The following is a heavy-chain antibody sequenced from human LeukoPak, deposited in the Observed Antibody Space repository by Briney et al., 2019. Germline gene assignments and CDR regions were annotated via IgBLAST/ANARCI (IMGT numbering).Heavy chain of an antibody. CDR1: GFSFSSYS. J-gene: IGHJ4*02. CDR2: ITSSSSTM. Sequence: PGGSLRLSCAASGFSFSSYSMNWVRQAPGKGLEWVSYITSSSSTMYYADAVKGRFAISRDNAKNSLYLQMNSLRAEDTAVYYCARKSGSSGYPFDYWGQGTLVPVSS. CDR3: ARKSGSSGYPFDY. D-gene: IGHD3-22*01. V-gene: IGHV3-48*01.